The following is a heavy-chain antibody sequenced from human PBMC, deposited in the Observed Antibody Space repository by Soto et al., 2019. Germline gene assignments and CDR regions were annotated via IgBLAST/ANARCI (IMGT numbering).Heavy chain of an antibody. D-gene: IGHD6-19*01. J-gene: IGHJ4*02. CDR1: GFTLSDLY. V-gene: IGHV3-72*01. CDR3: ARGSSGWAFDH. CDR2: SRNEANSYTT. Sequence: GGSLRLSCAASGFTLSDLYIDWVRQAPGQGLEWVGRSRNEANSYTTLYAASVIGRFTISRDASENSVSLQMDIPKTEDTAVYFCARGSSGWAFDHWGQGTLVTVSS.